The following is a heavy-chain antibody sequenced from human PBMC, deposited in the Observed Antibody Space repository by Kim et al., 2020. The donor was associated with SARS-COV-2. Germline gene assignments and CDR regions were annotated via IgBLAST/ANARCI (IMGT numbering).Heavy chain of an antibody. CDR1: GGSFSGYY. J-gene: IGHJ4*02. CDR2: INHSGST. D-gene: IGHD3-9*01. CDR3: ARSALFRYILTGYYYYFDY. V-gene: IGHV4-34*01. Sequence: SETLSLTCAVYGGSFSGYYWSWIRQPPGKGLELIGEINHSGSTNYNPSLKSRVTISVDTSKNQFSLKLSSVTAADTAVYYCARSALFRYILTGYYYYFDYWGQGTLVTVSS.